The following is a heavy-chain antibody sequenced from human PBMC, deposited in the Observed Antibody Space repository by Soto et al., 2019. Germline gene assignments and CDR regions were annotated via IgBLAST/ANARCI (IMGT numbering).Heavy chain of an antibody. CDR3: AKDPPTTHYYDSSGYSGY. D-gene: IGHD3-22*01. V-gene: IGHV3-23*01. CDR2: ISGSGGST. Sequence: GGSLRLPCAASGFTFSSYAISWVRQAPGKGLEWVSAISGSGGSTYYADSVKGRFTISRDNSKNTLYLQMNSLRAEDTAVYYCAKDPPTTHYYDSSGYSGYWGQGTLVTVSS. J-gene: IGHJ4*02. CDR1: GFTFSSYA.